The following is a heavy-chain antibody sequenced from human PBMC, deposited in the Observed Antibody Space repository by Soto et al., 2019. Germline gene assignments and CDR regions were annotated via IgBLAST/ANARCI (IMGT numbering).Heavy chain of an antibody. CDR3: ARGCLSYSSSYGY. CDR2: ISSSSSYI. D-gene: IGHD6-6*01. CDR1: GFTFSSYS. Sequence: PGGSLRLSCAASGFTFSSYSMNWVRQAPGKGLEWVSSISSSSSYIYYADSVKGRFTISRDNAKNSLYLQMNSLRAEDTAVYYCARGCLSYSSSYGYWGQGTLVTVPQ. V-gene: IGHV3-21*01. J-gene: IGHJ4*02.